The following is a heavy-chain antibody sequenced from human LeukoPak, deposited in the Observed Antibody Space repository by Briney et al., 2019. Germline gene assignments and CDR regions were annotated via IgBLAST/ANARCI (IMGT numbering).Heavy chain of an antibody. CDR3: ARDRVVVVAATHYYYYGMDV. V-gene: IGHV4-4*02. CDR2: IYHSGST. CDR1: GGSISSSNW. J-gene: IGHJ6*02. Sequence: SETLSLTCAVSGGSISSSNWWSWVRQPPGKGLEWIGEIYHSGSTNYNPSLKSRVTISVDKSKNQFSLKLSSVTAADTAVYYCARDRVVVVAATHYYYYGMDVWGQGTTVTVSS. D-gene: IGHD2-15*01.